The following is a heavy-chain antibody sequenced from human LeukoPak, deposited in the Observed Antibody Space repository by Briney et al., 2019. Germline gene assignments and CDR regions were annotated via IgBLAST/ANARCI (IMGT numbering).Heavy chain of an antibody. CDR1: GFIFSDYS. CDR2: ISSSSSHI. J-gene: IGHJ4*02. Sequence: GGSLRLSCTASGFIFSDYSMNWVRQAPGKGLEWVSSISSSSSHIYYADSMKGRLTISRDNDKNSVYLQMDSLRAEDTAVYYCARSFDFWSGYYSDYWGQGTLVTVSS. V-gene: IGHV3-21*01. CDR3: ARSFDFWSGYYSDY. D-gene: IGHD3-3*01.